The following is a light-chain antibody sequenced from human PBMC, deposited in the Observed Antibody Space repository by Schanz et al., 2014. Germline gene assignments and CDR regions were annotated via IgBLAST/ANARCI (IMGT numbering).Light chain of an antibody. V-gene: IGLV3-1*01. Sequence: SSELTQPPSVSVSPGQTASITCSGDKLGDKYACWYQQKPGQSPVLVIYQNNKRPSGIPERFSGSNSGNTATLTISGTQTMDEADYYCQAWDSGTVVVFGGGTKVTVL. J-gene: IGLJ2*01. CDR3: QAWDSGTVVV. CDR2: QNN. CDR1: KLGDKY.